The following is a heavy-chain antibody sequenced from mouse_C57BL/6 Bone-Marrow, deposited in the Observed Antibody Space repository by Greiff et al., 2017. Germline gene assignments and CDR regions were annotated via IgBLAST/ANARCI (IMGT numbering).Heavy chain of an antibody. Sequence: VQLKQSGAELVRPGASVKLSCTASGFNIKDDYMHWVKQRPEQGLEWIGWIDPENGDTAYASKFQGKATITADPSSNTAYLQLSSLTSEDTAVYYCTFYAMDYWGQGTSVTVSS. CDR3: TFYAMDY. CDR2: IDPENGDT. J-gene: IGHJ4*01. CDR1: GFNIKDDY. V-gene: IGHV14-4*01.